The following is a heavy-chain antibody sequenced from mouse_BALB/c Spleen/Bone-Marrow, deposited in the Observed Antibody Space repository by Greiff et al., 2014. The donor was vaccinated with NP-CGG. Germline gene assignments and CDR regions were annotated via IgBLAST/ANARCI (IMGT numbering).Heavy chain of an antibody. Sequence: QVQLQQSGAELARPGASVKVSCKASGYTFTSYTMHWVKQRPGQGLEWIGYINPSSGYTNYNQKFKDKATLTADKSSSTAYMQLSSLTSEDSAVYYCARAAYYRYDEGAWFATGAKGLWSLSLQ. CDR3: ARAAYYRYDEGAWFAT. CDR1: GYTFTSYT. J-gene: IGHJ3*01. V-gene: IGHV1-4*01. CDR2: INPSSGYT. D-gene: IGHD2-14*01.